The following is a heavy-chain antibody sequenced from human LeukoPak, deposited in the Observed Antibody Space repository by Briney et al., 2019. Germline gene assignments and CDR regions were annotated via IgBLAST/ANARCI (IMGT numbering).Heavy chain of an antibody. Sequence: GGSLRLSCAASGFTFDDYAMHWVRQAPGKGLEWVSLISGDGGSTYYADSVKGRFTISRDYSKNSLYLQMNSLRTEDTALYYCAKVFRSSSWYHYYYGMDVWGQGTTITVSS. CDR1: GFTFDDYA. J-gene: IGHJ6*02. CDR3: AKVFRSSSWYHYYYGMDV. V-gene: IGHV3-43*02. CDR2: ISGDGGST. D-gene: IGHD6-13*01.